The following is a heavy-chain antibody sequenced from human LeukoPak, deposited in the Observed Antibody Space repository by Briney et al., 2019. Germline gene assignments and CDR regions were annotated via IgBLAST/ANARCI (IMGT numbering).Heavy chain of an antibody. CDR1: GYSFTSYW. Sequence: GESLKISCKGSGYSFTSYWIGWVRQMPGKGLEWMGIIYAGDSETRYSPSFQGQVTISADRSINTAYLQWSSLKASDTAMYYCARLPTLALGHYFDYWGQGTLVTVSS. V-gene: IGHV5-51*01. J-gene: IGHJ4*02. CDR3: ARLPTLALGHYFDY. D-gene: IGHD1-1*01. CDR2: IYAGDSET.